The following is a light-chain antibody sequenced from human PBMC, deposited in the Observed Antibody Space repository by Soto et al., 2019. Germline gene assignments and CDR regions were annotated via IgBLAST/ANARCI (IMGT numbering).Light chain of an antibody. CDR1: QSVDSSY. V-gene: IGKV3-20*01. CDR2: ETS. CDR3: QQYGSYPLT. J-gene: IGKJ4*01. Sequence: PGERATLSCRASQSVDSSYFAWYQQRPGQASRLLIYETSSRATGIPDRFSGSGSGTDFTLTVSRLEPEDFAVYFCQQYGSYPLTFGGGTKVEIK.